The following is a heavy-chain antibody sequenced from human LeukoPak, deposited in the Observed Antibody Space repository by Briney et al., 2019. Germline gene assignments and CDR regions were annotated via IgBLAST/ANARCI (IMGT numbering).Heavy chain of an antibody. CDR3: ARLGDYGGN. CDR2: MNPNSGNT. V-gene: IGHV1-8*03. Sequence: ASVKVSCKASGGTFSSYAISWVRQATGQGLEWMGWMNPNSGNTGYAQKFQGRVTITRNTSISTAYMELSSLRSEDTAVYYCARLGDYGGNWGQGTLVTVSS. D-gene: IGHD4-23*01. CDR1: GGTFSSYA. J-gene: IGHJ4*02.